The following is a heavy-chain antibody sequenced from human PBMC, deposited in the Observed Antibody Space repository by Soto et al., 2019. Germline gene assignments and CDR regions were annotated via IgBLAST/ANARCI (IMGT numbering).Heavy chain of an antibody. D-gene: IGHD5-18*01. CDR2: IYYSGST. V-gene: IGHV4-59*01. Sequence: QVQLQESGPGLVKPSETLSLTCTVSGGSISSYYWSWIRQPPGKGLEWIGYIYYSGSTNYNPSLKSRVTISVDTSKNQFSLKLSSVTAADTAVYYCARVGQPGGSYGYADYWGQGTLVTVSS. CDR3: ARVGQPGGSYGYADY. J-gene: IGHJ4*02. CDR1: GGSISSYY.